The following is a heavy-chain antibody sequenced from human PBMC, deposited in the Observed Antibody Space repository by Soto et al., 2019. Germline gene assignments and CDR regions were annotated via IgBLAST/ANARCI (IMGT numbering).Heavy chain of an antibody. CDR3: ATQDGRYEGTFDY. D-gene: IGHD5-12*01. Sequence: KVSCKVSGYTLTELSMHWVRHAPGKGIEWMGGFDPEDGETIYAKKFQGRVTMTEDTSTDTAYMELSSLRSDYTAVYYCATQDGRYEGTFDYWGQGTLVTVSS. CDR1: GYTLTELS. CDR2: FDPEDGET. V-gene: IGHV1-24*01. J-gene: IGHJ4*02.